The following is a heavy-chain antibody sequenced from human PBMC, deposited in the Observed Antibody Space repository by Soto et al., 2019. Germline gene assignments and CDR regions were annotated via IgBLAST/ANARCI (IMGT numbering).Heavy chain of an antibody. CDR1: GFAFKYAR. V-gene: IGHV3-15*01. Sequence: PGGSLRLFCAASGFAFKYARMTWIRQAPGKGLEWVGHIRSNIDGATTAYAAPVKGRLTISRDESKNTVDLQMNSLITEYTAVYYCTTDWGSGTHYARAFDVWGQGTMVTVS. J-gene: IGHJ3*01. D-gene: IGHD3-16*01. CDR3: TTDWGSGTHYARAFDV. CDR2: IRSNIDGATT.